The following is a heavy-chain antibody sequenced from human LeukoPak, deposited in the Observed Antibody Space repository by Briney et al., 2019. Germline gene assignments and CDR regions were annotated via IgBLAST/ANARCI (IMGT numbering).Heavy chain of an antibody. D-gene: IGHD3-3*01. CDR1: GYSISSGYY. J-gene: IGHJ6*03. Sequence: SETLSLTCTVSGYSISSGYYWGWIRQPPGKGLEWNGSIYHSGSTYYNPSLKSRVTISVDTSKNQFSLKLSSVTAADTAVYYCAGLSGITIFGVVSPPYYYYYYMDVWGKGTTVTVSS. V-gene: IGHV4-38-2*02. CDR2: IYHSGST. CDR3: AGLSGITIFGVVSPPYYYYYYMDV.